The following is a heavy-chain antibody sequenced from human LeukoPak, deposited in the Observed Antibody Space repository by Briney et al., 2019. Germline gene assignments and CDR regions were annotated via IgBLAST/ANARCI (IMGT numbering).Heavy chain of an antibody. Sequence: ASVKVSCKASGYIFTGHYMHWVRQAPGQGLEWMGWINPNSGGTNYAQKFQGRVTMTRDTSISTAYMELSRLRSDDTAVYYCARGPYMVRGVIPLGFDPWGQGTLVTVSS. CDR2: INPNSGGT. V-gene: IGHV1-2*02. D-gene: IGHD3-10*01. CDR1: GYIFTGHY. J-gene: IGHJ5*02. CDR3: ARGPYMVRGVIPLGFDP.